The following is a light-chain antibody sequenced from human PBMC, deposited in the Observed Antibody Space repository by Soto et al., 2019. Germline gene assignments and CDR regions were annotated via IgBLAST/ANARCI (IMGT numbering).Light chain of an antibody. CDR1: EHVGRD. V-gene: IGKV3-15*01. CDR3: HQYNRWPPGT. Sequence: EIVMTQSPATLSVSPGEGATLSCRASEHVGRDLAWYQQKPGQAPRLLIYGASTRVIGIPARFSGSASGTQFTLTISSLQSEDYAVYFCHQYNRWPPGTCGQGTRVEIK. J-gene: IGKJ1*01. CDR2: GAS.